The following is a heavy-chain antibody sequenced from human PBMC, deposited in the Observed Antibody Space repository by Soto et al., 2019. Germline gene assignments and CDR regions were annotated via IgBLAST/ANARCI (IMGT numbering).Heavy chain of an antibody. V-gene: IGHV4-39*01. CDR2: IYYSGST. J-gene: IGHJ3*02. CDR1: GGSISSSSYY. D-gene: IGHD5-12*01. Sequence: LSLTCTVSGGSISSSSYYWGWIRQPPGKGLEWIGSIYYSGSTYYNPSLKSRVTISVDTSKNQFSLKLSSVTAADTAVYYCARPYVEMATILLDAFDIWGQGTMVTVSS. CDR3: ARPYVEMATILLDAFDI.